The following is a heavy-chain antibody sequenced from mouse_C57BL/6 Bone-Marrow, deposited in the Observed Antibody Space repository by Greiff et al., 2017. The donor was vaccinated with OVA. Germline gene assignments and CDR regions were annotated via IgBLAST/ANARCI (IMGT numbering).Heavy chain of an antibody. V-gene: IGHV1-59*01. J-gene: IGHJ3*01. CDR2: LDPSDSYT. D-gene: IGHD2-4*01. CDR3: ATYYDYDGWFAY. Sequence: VKLQQPGAELVRPGTSVKLSCKASGYTFTSYWMHWVTQRPGQGLEWIGVLDPSDSYTNYNQKFKGKATLTVDTSSSTAYMQLSSLTSEDAAVYYSATYYDYDGWFAYWGQGTLVTVSA. CDR1: GYTFTSYW.